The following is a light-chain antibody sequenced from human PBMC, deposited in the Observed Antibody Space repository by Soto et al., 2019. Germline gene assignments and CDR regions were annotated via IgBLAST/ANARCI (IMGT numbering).Light chain of an antibody. CDR1: QDISIY. Sequence: DIQMTQSPSSLSASVGDRVTITCQASQDISIYLNWYQQKLGKAPKLLIYDTSTLGTGVPARFSGSGSGTDFTLTINSLQPEDIATDYCQQYDSLTWTFGQGTRVEVK. V-gene: IGKV1-33*01. CDR2: DTS. CDR3: QQYDSLTWT. J-gene: IGKJ1*01.